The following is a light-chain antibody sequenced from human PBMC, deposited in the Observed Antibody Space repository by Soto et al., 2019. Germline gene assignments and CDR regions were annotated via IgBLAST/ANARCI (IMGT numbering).Light chain of an antibody. CDR2: KAS. Sequence: IHMTHSPSTLSASVLYRVTITFLASQSISVWLAWYQQKAGKAPNLLIYKASRLQSGVPSRFSGSGSGTDFTLTITSLQPEDFASYYCQQLNSYPLTFGQGTRLEIK. J-gene: IGKJ5*01. CDR3: QQLNSYPLT. V-gene: IGKV1-5*03. CDR1: QSISVW.